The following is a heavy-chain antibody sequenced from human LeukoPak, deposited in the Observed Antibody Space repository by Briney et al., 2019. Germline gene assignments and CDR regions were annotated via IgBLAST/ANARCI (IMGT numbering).Heavy chain of an antibody. J-gene: IGHJ4*02. V-gene: IGHV4-61*01. Sequence: SDTLSLTCTVSGGSVSNVSYYWSWIRQPPGKGLEWIGYIYYSGSTNYNPSLKSRVTISVDTSKNQFSLKLSSVTAADTAVYYCAREGVGATLTKTYFDYWGQGTLVTVSS. CDR3: AREGVGATLTKTYFDY. D-gene: IGHD1-26*01. CDR1: GGSVSNVSYY. CDR2: IYYSGST.